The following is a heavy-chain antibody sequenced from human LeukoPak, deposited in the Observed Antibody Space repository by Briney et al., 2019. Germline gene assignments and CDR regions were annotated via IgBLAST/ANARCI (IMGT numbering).Heavy chain of an antibody. D-gene: IGHD6-19*01. J-gene: IGHJ4*02. CDR3: AKASWLVGFDY. CDR1: GFTVSSNY. Sequence: PGGSLRLSCAASGFTVSSNYMGWVRQAPGKGLEWVSVIYSGGSTYYADSVKGRFTISRDNSKNTLYLQMNSLRAEDTAVYYCAKASWLVGFDYWGQGTLVTVSS. CDR2: IYSGGST. V-gene: IGHV3-53*01.